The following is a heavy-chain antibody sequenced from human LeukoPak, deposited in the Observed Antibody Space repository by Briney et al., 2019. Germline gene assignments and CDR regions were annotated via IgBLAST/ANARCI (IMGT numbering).Heavy chain of an antibody. CDR1: GGSISSSSYY. CDR2: IYYSGST. J-gene: IGHJ4*02. V-gene: IGHV4-61*05. CDR3: ARKGYYFDY. Sequence: SETLSLTCTVSGGSISSSSYYWGWIRQPPGKGLEWIGYIYYSGSTNYNPSLKSRVTISVDTSKNQFSLKLSSVTAADTAVYYCARKGYYFDYWGQGTLVTVSS.